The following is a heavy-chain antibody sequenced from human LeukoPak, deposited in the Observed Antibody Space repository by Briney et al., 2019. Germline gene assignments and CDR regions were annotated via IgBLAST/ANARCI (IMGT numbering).Heavy chain of an antibody. CDR1: GYSFTTYW. D-gene: IGHD1/OR15-1a*01. CDR3: ATSVSQTRFDY. J-gene: IGHJ4*02. Sequence: GESLKISCKGSGYSFTTYWIGWVRQMPGKGLEWIGIIFPGDSDTTYSPSLQGQVTISADTSINTAYLQWSSLRASDTAMYYCATSVSQTRFDYWGQGTPVTVSS. CDR2: IFPGDSDT. V-gene: IGHV5-51*01.